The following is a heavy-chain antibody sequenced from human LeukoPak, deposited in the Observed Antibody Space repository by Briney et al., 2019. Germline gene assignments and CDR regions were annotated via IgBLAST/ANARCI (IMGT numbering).Heavy chain of an antibody. D-gene: IGHD1-1*01. J-gene: IGHJ4*02. Sequence: SQTLSLPYGISEDSFSSTGAAGNWIRQSPSRGLEWLGRTYYRSKWYNDYAESVKSRITINPDTSKNQFSLQLNSVTPEDTAVYYCVRVMEYSADWNRLDYRGEGTLVTVSS. CDR2: TYYRSKWYN. CDR3: VRVMEYSADWNRLDY. V-gene: IGHV6-1*01. CDR1: EDSFSSTGAA.